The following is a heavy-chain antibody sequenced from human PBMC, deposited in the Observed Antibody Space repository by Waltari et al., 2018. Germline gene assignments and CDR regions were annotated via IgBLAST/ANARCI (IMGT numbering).Heavy chain of an antibody. CDR1: GFTFSSYA. J-gene: IGHJ4*02. Sequence: QVQLVESGGGVVQPGRSLRLSCAASGFTFSSYAMHWVRQAPGKGLEWVAVISYDGSNKYYADSVKGRFTISRDNSKNTLYLQMNSLRAEDTAIYYCMRDRDPSNSAVTLFDFWGQGTLVTVSS. CDR3: MRDRDPSNSAVTLFDF. V-gene: IGHV3-30*07. D-gene: IGHD4-4*01. CDR2: ISYDGSNK.